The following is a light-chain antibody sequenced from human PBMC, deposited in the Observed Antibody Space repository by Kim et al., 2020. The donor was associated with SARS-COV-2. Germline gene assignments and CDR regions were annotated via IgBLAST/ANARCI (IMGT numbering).Light chain of an antibody. CDR3: QQYIGYSWT. Sequence: IKMTQSPSTLSASVGDRVTITCRASQTINTWLAWSQQKPGKAPKLLIHDASILQCGVPSWFSGSGSGTQFSLTISSLQPDDSATYYCQQYIGYSWTFGQGTKVDIK. V-gene: IGKV1-5*01. CDR2: DAS. CDR1: QTINTW. J-gene: IGKJ1*01.